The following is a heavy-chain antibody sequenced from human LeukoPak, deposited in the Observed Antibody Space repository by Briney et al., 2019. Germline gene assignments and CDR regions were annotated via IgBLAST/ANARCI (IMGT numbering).Heavy chain of an antibody. V-gene: IGHV4-39*01. J-gene: IGHJ6*03. CDR1: GGSISSSSYY. D-gene: IGHD3-9*01. CDR2: IYYSGST. Sequence: SETLSLTCTVSGGSISSSSYYWGWIRQPPGKGLEWIGSIYYSGSTNYNPSLKSRVTISVDTSKNQFSLKLSSVTAADTAVYYCARHSASFLRYFDWLAHTAMDVWGKGTTVTISS. CDR3: ARHSASFLRYFDWLAHTAMDV.